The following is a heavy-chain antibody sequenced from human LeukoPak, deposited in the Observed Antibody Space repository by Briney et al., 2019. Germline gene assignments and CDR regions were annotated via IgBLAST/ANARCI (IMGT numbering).Heavy chain of an antibody. CDR2: ISGSGGST. D-gene: IGHD6-19*01. CDR1: GFTFSSYA. J-gene: IGHJ6*04. CDR3: AKNIAVAGTNYYYGMDV. V-gene: IGHV3-23*01. Sequence: GGSLRLSCEASGFTFSSYAMSWVRQAPGKGLEWVSAISGSGGSTYYADSVKGRFTISRDNSKNTLYLQMNSLRAEDTAVYYCAKNIAVAGTNYYYGMDVWGKGTTVTVSS.